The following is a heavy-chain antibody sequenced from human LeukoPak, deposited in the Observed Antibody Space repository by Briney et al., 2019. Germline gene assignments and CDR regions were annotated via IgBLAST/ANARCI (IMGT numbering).Heavy chain of an antibody. Sequence: GGSLRLSCAASGFTFSSYSMNWVRQAPGKGLEWVSYISSSSSTIYYADSVKGRFTISRDNAKNSLYLQMNSLRAEDTAVYYCAREGYYDAFDIWGQGTMVTVSS. CDR3: AREGYYDAFDI. CDR2: ISSSSSTI. V-gene: IGHV3-48*01. J-gene: IGHJ3*02. CDR1: GFTFSSYS. D-gene: IGHD3-22*01.